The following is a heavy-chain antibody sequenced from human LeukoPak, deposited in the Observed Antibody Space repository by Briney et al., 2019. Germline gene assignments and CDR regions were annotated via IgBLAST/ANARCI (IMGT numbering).Heavy chain of an antibody. D-gene: IGHD2-21*02. CDR3: ARLPRLPHYFDY. CDR2: IYYSGST. J-gene: IGHJ4*02. CDR1: GGXFSGYY. V-gene: IGHV4-34*01. Sequence: SETLSLTCAVYGGXFSGYYCSWIRQPPGKGQEWIGPIYYSGSTYYNPSLRSRLTISLDTSKNQFSLKLSSVTAADTAVYYCARLPRLPHYFDYWGQGSLVTVSS.